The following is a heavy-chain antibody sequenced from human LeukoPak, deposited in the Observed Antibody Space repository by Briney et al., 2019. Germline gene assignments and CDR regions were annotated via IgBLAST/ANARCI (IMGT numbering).Heavy chain of an antibody. CDR2: ISAYNGNT. V-gene: IGHV1-18*01. J-gene: IGHJ6*03. CDR3: ARDQRGGSYYYYYYMVV. Sequence: ASVKVSCKASGYTFTSYGISWVRQAPGQGLEWMGWISAYNGNTNYAQKLQGRVTMTTDTSTSTAYMELRSLRSDDTAVYYCARDQRGGSYYYYYYMVVWGKGTTVTVSS. D-gene: IGHD1-26*01. CDR1: GYTFTSYG.